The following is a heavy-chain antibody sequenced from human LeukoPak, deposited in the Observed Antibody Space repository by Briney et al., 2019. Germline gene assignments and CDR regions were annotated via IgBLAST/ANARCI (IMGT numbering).Heavy chain of an antibody. CDR3: ARTNKINYDLDY. CDR2: INPNSGGT. Sequence: ASVTVSCKASGYTFTGYYMHWVRQAPGQGLEWMGWINPNSGGTNYAQKFQGRVTMTRDTSISTAYMELSRLRSDDTAVYYCARTNKINYDLDYWGQGTLVTVSS. CDR1: GYTFTGYY. J-gene: IGHJ4*02. V-gene: IGHV1-2*02. D-gene: IGHD1-7*01.